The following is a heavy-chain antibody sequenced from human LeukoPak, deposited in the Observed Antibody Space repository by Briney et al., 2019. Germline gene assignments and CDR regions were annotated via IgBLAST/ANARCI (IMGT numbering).Heavy chain of an antibody. Sequence: SETLSLTCAVSGEPFSGYFWRWLRQPRGKGLEWLGDIHKSGTTNYNPSRKSREPISEDTSKNQIYLNLRSVTAADTAVYYCARRYYYNLGSFPFDFWGQGTLVTVSS. J-gene: IGHJ4*02. CDR2: IHKSGTT. D-gene: IGHD3-10*01. CDR3: ARRYYYNLGSFPFDF. CDR1: GEPFSGYF. V-gene: IGHV4-34*01.